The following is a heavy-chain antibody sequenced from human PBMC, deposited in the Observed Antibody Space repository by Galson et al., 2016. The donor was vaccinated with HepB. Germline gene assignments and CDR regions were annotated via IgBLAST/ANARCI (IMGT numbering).Heavy chain of an antibody. CDR2: IYSGGST. CDR1: GITVSSNY. J-gene: IGHJ6*02. D-gene: IGHD6-19*01. CDR3: ARDNTGYDSDWVFYCFGIDV. V-gene: IGHV3-53*01. Sequence: SLRLSCAASGITVSSNYMSWVRQAPGKGLEWVAVIYSGGSTYYADSVKGRFTTSRDNSKNTVYLQMNSRRAEDTAVYYCARDNTGYDSDWVFYCFGIDVWGQGTTVTVS.